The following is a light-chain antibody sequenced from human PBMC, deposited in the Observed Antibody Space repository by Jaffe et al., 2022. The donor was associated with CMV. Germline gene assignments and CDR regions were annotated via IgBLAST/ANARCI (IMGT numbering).Light chain of an antibody. CDR2: YDS. J-gene: IGLJ1*01. CDR3: QVWDSSSDQADYV. V-gene: IGLV3-21*04. Sequence: SYVLTQPPSVSVAPGKTARITCGGNNIGSKSVHWYQQKPGQAPVLVIYYDSDRPSGIPERFSGSNSGNTATLTISRVEAGDEADYYCQVWDSSSDQADYVFGTGTKVTVL. CDR1: NIGSKS.